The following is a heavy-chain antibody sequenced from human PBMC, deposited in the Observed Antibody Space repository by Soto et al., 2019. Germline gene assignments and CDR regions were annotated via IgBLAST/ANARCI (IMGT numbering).Heavy chain of an antibody. D-gene: IGHD6-19*01. Sequence: EVQLVESGGGLVQPGGSLRLSCAASRFTFSTYWMSWVRQAPGKGLEWVANIQQDGSEKYYVDPVKGRFTISRDNAKNSLYLQMNSLRAEDTAVYYCARGGRIRASGWFDYWGQGTLVTVSS. CDR2: IQQDGSEK. CDR1: RFTFSTYW. V-gene: IGHV3-7*03. CDR3: ARGGRIRASGWFDY. J-gene: IGHJ4*02.